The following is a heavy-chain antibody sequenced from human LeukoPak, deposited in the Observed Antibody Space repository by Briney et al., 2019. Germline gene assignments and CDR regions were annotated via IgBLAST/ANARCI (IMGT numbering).Heavy chain of an antibody. Sequence: GGSLRLSCAASGFTFSSHEMNWVRQAPGKGLEWVSYISSSGSTIYYADSVKGRFTISRDNAKNSLYLQMNSLRAEDTAVYYCARSYDYYGSGSYDVWGQGTLVTVSS. CDR1: GFTFSSHE. CDR2: ISSSGSTI. V-gene: IGHV3-48*03. CDR3: ARSYDYYGSGSYDV. D-gene: IGHD3-10*01. J-gene: IGHJ4*02.